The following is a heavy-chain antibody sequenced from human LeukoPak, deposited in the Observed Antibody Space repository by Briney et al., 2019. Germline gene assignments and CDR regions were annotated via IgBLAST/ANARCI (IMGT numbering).Heavy chain of an antibody. D-gene: IGHD3-3*01. Sequence: SETLSLTCTVSGGSINSNNYYWGWIRQPPGKGLEWIGSIYSSGSAYYNPSLKSRVTISVDTSKNQFSLRLSSVTAADTAVYYCQPRYSEWLLEYWGQGTLVTVSS. CDR1: GGSINSNNYY. J-gene: IGHJ4*02. CDR3: QPRYSEWLLEY. CDR2: IYSSGSA. V-gene: IGHV4-39*01.